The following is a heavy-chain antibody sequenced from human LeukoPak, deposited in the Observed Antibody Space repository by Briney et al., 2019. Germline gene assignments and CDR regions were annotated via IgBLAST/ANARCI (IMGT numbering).Heavy chain of an antibody. CDR2: INSDGSST. CDR3: ARGDYGDYFYYMDV. D-gene: IGHD4-17*01. V-gene: IGHV3-74*01. CDR1: GFTFSSYW. J-gene: IGHJ6*03. Sequence: QPGGSLRLSCAAPGFTFSSYWMHWVRHAPGKGLVWVSRINSDGSSTSYADSVKGRFTISRDNAKNTLYLQMNSLRAEDTAVYYCARGDYGDYFYYMDVWGKGTTVTVSS.